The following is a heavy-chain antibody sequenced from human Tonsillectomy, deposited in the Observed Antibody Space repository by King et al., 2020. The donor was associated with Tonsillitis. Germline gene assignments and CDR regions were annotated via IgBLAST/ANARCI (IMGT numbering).Heavy chain of an antibody. V-gene: IGHV4-4*07. Sequence: VQLQESGPGLVKPSETLSLTCTVSGGSISSYYWSWIRQPAGKGLEWIGRIYTSGSTNYNPSLKSRVTISVDTSKNQFSLKLSSVTAADAAVYYCVRESSGLADYYGMDLWGQGTKVTVSS. D-gene: IGHD3-22*01. CDR3: VRESSGLADYYGMDL. CDR1: GGSISSYY. CDR2: IYTSGST. J-gene: IGHJ6*02.